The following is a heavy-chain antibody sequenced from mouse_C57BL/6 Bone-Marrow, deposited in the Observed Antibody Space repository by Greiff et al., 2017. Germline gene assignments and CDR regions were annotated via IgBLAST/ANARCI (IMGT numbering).Heavy chain of an antibody. V-gene: IGHV5-9*01. J-gene: IGHJ2*01. CDR2: ISGGGGNT. Sequence: DVKLVESGGGLVKPGGSLKLSCAASGFTFSSYTMSWVRQTPEKRLEWVATISGGGGNTYYPDSVKGRFTISRDNAKNTLYLQMSSLRSEDTALYYCARQDLYGNFDYWGQGTTLTVSS. CDR3: ARQDLYGNFDY. D-gene: IGHD2-1*01. CDR1: GFTFSSYT.